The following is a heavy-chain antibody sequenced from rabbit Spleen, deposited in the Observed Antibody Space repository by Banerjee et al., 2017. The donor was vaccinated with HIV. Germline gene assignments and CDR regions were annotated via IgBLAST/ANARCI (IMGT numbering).Heavy chain of an antibody. CDR3: ARDLTNVIGWNFGW. D-gene: IGHD1-1*01. V-gene: IGHV1S40*01. J-gene: IGHJ4*01. CDR2: IDIGSSGFT. Sequence: QSLEESGGDLVKPGASLTLTCTASGVSFSSSSYLCWVRQAPGKGLEWIACIDIGSSGFTYFATWAKGRFTISKTSSTTVTLQMTRLTAADMATYFCARDLTNVIGWNFGWWGQGTLVTVS. CDR1: GVSFSSSSY.